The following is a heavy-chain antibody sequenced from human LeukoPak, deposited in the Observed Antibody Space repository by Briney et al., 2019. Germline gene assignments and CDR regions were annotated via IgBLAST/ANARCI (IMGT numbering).Heavy chain of an antibody. CDR3: ARRVPRGFVDS. CDR2: ISYSGNT. J-gene: IGHJ4*02. Sequence: SETLSLTCAVSGGYISADYWIWIRQPPGTGLEWIGYISYSGNTNYNPSLKSRVTISQDTSKNQFSLRLSSVTAADTAMYYCARRVPRGFVDSWGQGTLVTVSS. CDR1: GGYISADY. V-gene: IGHV4-59*08. D-gene: IGHD5-24*01.